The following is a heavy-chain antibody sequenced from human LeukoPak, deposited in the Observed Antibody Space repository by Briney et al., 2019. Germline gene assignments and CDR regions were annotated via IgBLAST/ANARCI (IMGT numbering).Heavy chain of an antibody. D-gene: IGHD1-26*01. CDR3: ARGPTWLRVGKLCYYYYYMDV. CDR1: GYTFTSYD. Sequence: ASVKVSCKASGYTFTSYDINWVRQATGQGLEWMGWMNPNSGNTGYAQKFQGRVTMTRNTSISTAYMELSSLRSEDTAVYYCARGPTWLRVGKLCYYYYYMDVWGKGTTVTVSS. J-gene: IGHJ6*03. V-gene: IGHV1-8*01. CDR2: MNPNSGNT.